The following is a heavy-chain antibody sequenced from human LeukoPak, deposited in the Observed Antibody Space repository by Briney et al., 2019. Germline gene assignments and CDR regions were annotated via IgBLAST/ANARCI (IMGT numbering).Heavy chain of an antibody. D-gene: IGHD6-6*01. V-gene: IGHV4-39*07. CDR1: GDSISSSSYF. Sequence: SETLSLTCNVSGDSISSSSYFWDWIRQPPGKGLEWIGNVYYTGDTHYNPSLESRVTISVDTSKNQFSLKLSSVTAADTAVYYCARDWGVTARPGYMDVWGKGTTVTVSS. CDR2: VYYTGDT. CDR3: ARDWGVTARPGYMDV. J-gene: IGHJ6*03.